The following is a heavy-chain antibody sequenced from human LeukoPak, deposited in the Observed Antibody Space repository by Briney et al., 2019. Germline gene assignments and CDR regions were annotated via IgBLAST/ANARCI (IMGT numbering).Heavy chain of an antibody. V-gene: IGHV4-4*07. D-gene: IGHD6-19*01. J-gene: IGHJ4*02. Sequence: SETLSLTCNVSGGSINVDYNTDYWSWIRQPAGKGLEGLGRVHASEITSYNPSFRGRVTVSLDKSLNQVSLHLASVTAADTAVYYCARDLGINTGWYGFDSWGLGILVTVSS. CDR3: ARDLGINTGWYGFDS. CDR2: VHASEIT. CDR1: GGSINVDYNTDY.